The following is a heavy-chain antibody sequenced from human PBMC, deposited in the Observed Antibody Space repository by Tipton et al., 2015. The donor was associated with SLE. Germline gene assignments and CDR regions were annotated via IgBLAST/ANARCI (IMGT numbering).Heavy chain of an antibody. Sequence: TLSLTCAVYGGSFSGYYWSWIRQPPGKGLEWIGEINHSGSTNYNPSLKSRVTISVDTSKNQFSLKLSSVTAADTAVYYCARSYSSGWFFDYWGQGTLVTVSS. CDR2: INHSGST. J-gene: IGHJ4*02. D-gene: IGHD6-19*01. V-gene: IGHV4-34*01. CDR1: GGSFSGYY. CDR3: ARSYSSGWFFDY.